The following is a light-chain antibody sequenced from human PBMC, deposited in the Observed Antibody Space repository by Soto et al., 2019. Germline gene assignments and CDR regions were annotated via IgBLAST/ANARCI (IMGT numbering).Light chain of an antibody. CDR3: QQYGSSSWT. CDR1: QSVSSIY. V-gene: IGKV3-20*01. CDR2: DAS. Sequence: EIVLTQSPGTLSLSPGERATLSCRASQSVSSIYLAWYQQKPGQAPRLLIYDASSRATGIPDRFSGSGSETDFTLTISRLEPEDFAVYYCQQYGSSSWTFGQGTKVEIK. J-gene: IGKJ1*01.